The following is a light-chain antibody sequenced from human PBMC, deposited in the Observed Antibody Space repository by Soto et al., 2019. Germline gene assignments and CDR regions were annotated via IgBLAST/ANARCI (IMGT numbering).Light chain of an antibody. CDR2: DDN. V-gene: IGLV1-51*01. Sequence: QSVMTQPPSVSAAPGQKVTISCSGSSSNIVANSVSWYQQLPGTAPKLLIYDDNKRPSGIPDRFSGSKSGTSATLGITGFQTGDEADYYCGSWDSSLSAYVFGTGTKLTVL. J-gene: IGLJ1*01. CDR1: SSNIVANS. CDR3: GSWDSSLSAYV.